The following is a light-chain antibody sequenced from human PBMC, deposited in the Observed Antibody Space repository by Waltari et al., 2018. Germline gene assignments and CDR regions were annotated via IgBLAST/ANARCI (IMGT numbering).Light chain of an antibody. Sequence: QSALTQPRSVSGSPGQSVTFSCTGTASDVGGYNYVSWYHQPPGKVPKLIIYDVDKRPSGVPDRFSGSKSGTTAALTISGLQAEDEADYYCCSYAGKYSSVFGGGTKVTVL. CDR1: ASDVGGYNY. CDR2: DVD. CDR3: CSYAGKYSSV. J-gene: IGLJ2*01. V-gene: IGLV2-11*01.